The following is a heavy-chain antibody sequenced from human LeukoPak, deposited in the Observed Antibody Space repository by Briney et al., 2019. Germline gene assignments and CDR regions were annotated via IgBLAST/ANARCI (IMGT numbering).Heavy chain of an antibody. Sequence: PSETLSLTCTVSGGSISSGDYYWSWIRQPPGKGLEWIGYIYYSGSTYYNPSLKSRVTISVDTSKNQFSLKLSSVTVGDTAVYYCAREYGAYCGGDCYSGMSYYYYGMDVWGQGTTVTVSS. CDR3: AREYGAYCGGDCYSGMSYYYYGMDV. CDR1: GGSISSGDYY. CDR2: IYYSGST. V-gene: IGHV4-30-4*01. J-gene: IGHJ6*02. D-gene: IGHD2-21*02.